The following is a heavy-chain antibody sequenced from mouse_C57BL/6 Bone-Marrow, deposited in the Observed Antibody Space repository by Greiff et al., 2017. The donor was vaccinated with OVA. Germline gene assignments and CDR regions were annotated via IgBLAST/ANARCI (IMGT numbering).Heavy chain of an antibody. D-gene: IGHD2-3*01. Sequence: QVQLKQPGAELVKPGASVKLSCKASGYTFTSYWMHWVKQRPGQGLEWIGMIHPNSGSTNYNEKFKSKATLTVDKSSSTAYMQLSSLTSEDSAVYYCARSDDGYYGYWGQGTTLTVSS. V-gene: IGHV1-64*01. CDR1: GYTFTSYW. J-gene: IGHJ2*01. CDR2: IHPNSGST. CDR3: ARSDDGYYGY.